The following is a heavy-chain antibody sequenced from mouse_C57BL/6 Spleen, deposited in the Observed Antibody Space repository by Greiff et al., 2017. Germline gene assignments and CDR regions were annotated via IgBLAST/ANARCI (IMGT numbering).Heavy chain of an antibody. J-gene: IGHJ3*01. Sequence: VQLKESGAELVRPGASVKLSCTASGFNIKDDYMHWVKQRPEQGLEWIGWIDPENGDTEYASKFQGKATITADTSSNTAYLQLSSLTSEDTAVYYCTPYYYGSTAYWGQGTLVTVSA. D-gene: IGHD1-1*01. V-gene: IGHV14-4*01. CDR1: GFNIKDDY. CDR3: TPYYYGSTAY. CDR2: IDPENGDT.